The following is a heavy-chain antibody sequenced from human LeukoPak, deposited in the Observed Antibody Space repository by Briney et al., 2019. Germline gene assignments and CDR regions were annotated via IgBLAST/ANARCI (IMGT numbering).Heavy chain of an antibody. CDR2: IKHDGSET. J-gene: IGHJ4*02. D-gene: IGHD3-9*01. V-gene: IGHV3-7*01. CDR1: GFTFSSYW. Sequence: GGSLRLSCSVSGFTFSSYWMSWVRQAPGKGLEWVANIKHDGSETYYLDSVKGRFTASRDSAKSSLYLQMNSLRAEDTAVYYCASSGPGRRYFDWWGQGTLVTVSS. CDR3: ASSGPGRRYFDW.